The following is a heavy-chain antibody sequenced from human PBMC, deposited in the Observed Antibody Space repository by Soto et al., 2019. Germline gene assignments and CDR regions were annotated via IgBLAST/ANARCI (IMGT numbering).Heavy chain of an antibody. Sequence: EPQRISSKGSCYSFAIYGVILVRQMTGNGLEWMGRIDPSDSYTNYSPSFQGHVTISADKSISTAYLQWSSLKASDTAMYYCARHVDSSSRRYYYYGMDVWGQGTTVTVSS. J-gene: IGHJ6*02. V-gene: IGHV5-10-1*01. D-gene: IGHD6-13*01. CDR3: ARHVDSSSRRYYYYGMDV. CDR1: CYSFAIYG. CDR2: IDPSDSYT.